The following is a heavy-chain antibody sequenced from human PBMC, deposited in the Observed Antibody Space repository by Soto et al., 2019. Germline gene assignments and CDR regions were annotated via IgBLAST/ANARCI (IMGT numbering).Heavy chain of an antibody. CDR2: IKSKTDGGTT. J-gene: IGHJ3*02. Sequence: GSLRLSCAASGFTFSNAWMNWVRQAPGKGLEWVGRIKSKTDGGTTDYAAPVKGRFTISRDDSKNTLYLQMNSLKTEDTAVYYCTTDLTYYYDRSGYYYGASLAFDIWGQGTMVTVSS. D-gene: IGHD3-22*01. CDR3: TTDLTYYYDRSGYYYGASLAFDI. V-gene: IGHV3-15*07. CDR1: GFTFSNAW.